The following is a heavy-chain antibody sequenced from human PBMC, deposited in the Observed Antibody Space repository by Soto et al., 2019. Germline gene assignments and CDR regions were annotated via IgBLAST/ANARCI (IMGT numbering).Heavy chain of an antibody. Sequence: SETLSLTCTVSGGSISSSTFYWGWIRQPPGKGLEWIGQIYYTGNSYYNPSLKSRVTIWGDTSKNQFSLKLSSVTAADTAVYYCARQIAVSETRDYDYWGQGTLVTVSS. J-gene: IGHJ4*02. CDR1: GGSISSSTFY. CDR2: IYYTGNS. D-gene: IGHD6-19*01. V-gene: IGHV4-39*01. CDR3: ARQIAVSETRDYDY.